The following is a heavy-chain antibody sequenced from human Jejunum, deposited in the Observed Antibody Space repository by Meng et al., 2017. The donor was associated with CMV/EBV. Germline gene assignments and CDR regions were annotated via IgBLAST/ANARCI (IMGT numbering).Heavy chain of an antibody. CDR2: IFSSGTT. Sequence: SIRYYSWGWIRQPPGKGLEWIGYIFSSGTTDYHPSLKSRVTMSVDMSKNQFSLTLTSVTAADTAVYYCARGDHCGTTACYPHWFDPWGQGTLVTVSS. CDR3: ARGDHCGTTACYPHWFDP. CDR1: SIRYYS. J-gene: IGHJ5*02. D-gene: IGHD2-2*01. V-gene: IGHV4-59*12.